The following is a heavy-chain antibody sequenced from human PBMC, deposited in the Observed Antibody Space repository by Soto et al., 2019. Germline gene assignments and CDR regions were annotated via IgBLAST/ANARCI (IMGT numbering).Heavy chain of an antibody. V-gene: IGHV3-23*01. CDR2: ISGSGGSA. J-gene: IGHJ5*02. Sequence: PGESLKISCKGSGYSLVSYWIAWVRQGPGKGLEWVSAISGSGGSAYYADSVKGRFTISRDNSKNTLYLQMNSLRADDSGVYYCAKDPYSGVLVPVAIGFDPWGPGTLVTVSS. D-gene: IGHD2-2*01. CDR3: AKDPYSGVLVPVAIGFDP. CDR1: GYSLVSYW.